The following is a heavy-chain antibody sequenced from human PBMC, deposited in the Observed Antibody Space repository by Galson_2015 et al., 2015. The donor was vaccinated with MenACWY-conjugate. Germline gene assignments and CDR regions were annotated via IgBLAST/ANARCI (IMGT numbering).Heavy chain of an antibody. D-gene: IGHD3-3*01. CDR2: INHVGDT. V-gene: IGHV4-34*01. CDR3: ARLVTRGITIFGAHPRASYGLDV. J-gene: IGHJ6*02. Sequence: SETLSLTCGVHDGSLTVASRSWIRQPPGKGLEWIGEINHVGDTDYNPSLRGRATISLNTSKNQFSLRLSSVTAAHTASYYCARLVTRGITIFGAHPRASYGLDVWGQGTTVIVSS. CDR1: DGSLTVAS.